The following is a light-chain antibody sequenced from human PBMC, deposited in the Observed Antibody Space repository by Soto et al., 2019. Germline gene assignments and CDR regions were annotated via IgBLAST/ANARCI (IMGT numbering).Light chain of an antibody. CDR3: QSADSSGSYYV. V-gene: IGLV3-25*02. CDR2: KDN. Sequence: SYELTQAPSVSVSPGQTARITCSGDALPNQYAYWYQQKPGQAPVLVIYKDNERPSGIPERFSGSSSGTTVTLTISGVQAEDEADYYCQSADSSGSYYVFGTGTKVTVL. J-gene: IGLJ1*01. CDR1: ALPNQY.